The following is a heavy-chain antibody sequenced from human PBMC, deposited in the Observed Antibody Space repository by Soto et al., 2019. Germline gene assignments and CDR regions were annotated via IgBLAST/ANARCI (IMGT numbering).Heavy chain of an antibody. CDR2: ISYDGNNK. CDR1: GFSFSTYA. D-gene: IGHD6-13*01. V-gene: IGHV3-30-3*01. CDR3: ARVLFSTWYIDS. J-gene: IGHJ4*02. Sequence: PGESLKISCAASGFSFSTYALHWVRQSPGKGLDWVAIISYDGNNKYYAESVKGRFTISRDNSKSTLYLQMNSLGAEDTAVYYCARVLFSTWYIDSWGLGTLVTVSS.